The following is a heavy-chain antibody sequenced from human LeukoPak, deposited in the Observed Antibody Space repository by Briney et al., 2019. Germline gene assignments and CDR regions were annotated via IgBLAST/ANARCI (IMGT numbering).Heavy chain of an antibody. V-gene: IGHV5-51*01. CDR3: ARLPLRYLDWSYYYYGMDV. J-gene: IGHJ6*02. CDR1: GYSFTSYW. Sequence: GESLKISCKGSGYSFTSYWIGWVRQMPGKGLEWMGIIYPGDSDTRYSPSFQGQVTISADKSISTAYLQWSSLKASDTAMYYCARLPLRYLDWSYYYYGMDVWGQGTTVTVSS. D-gene: IGHD3-9*01. CDR2: IYPGDSDT.